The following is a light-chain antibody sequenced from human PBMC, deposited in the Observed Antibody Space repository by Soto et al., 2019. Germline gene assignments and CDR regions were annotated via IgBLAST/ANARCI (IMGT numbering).Light chain of an antibody. CDR3: QQYYSTPRWT. CDR1: QSVLYSSNNKNY. V-gene: IGKV4-1*01. Sequence: DIVMTQSPDSLAVSLGERATINCKSSQSVLYSSNNKNYLAWYQQKPGQPPKLLIYWASTRESGVPDRFSGSGSGTDFTLTISSLQAEDVEVYYCQQYYSTPRWTFGQGPKVEI. J-gene: IGKJ1*01. CDR2: WAS.